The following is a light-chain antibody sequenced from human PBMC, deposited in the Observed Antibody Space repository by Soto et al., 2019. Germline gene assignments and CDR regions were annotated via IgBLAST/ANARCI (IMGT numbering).Light chain of an antibody. V-gene: IGKV1-39*01. CDR3: QQSYSTPFP. CDR2: GAS. J-gene: IGKJ3*01. Sequence: DIQMTQAPSSLYASVGDRVTITCLASQSISCYLNWYRQKPGKAPNLLIYGASSLVRGVPSRFSGSGSGTDFTLTISSLKPEDFATYYCQQSYSTPFPFGPGTKVDIK. CDR1: QSISCY.